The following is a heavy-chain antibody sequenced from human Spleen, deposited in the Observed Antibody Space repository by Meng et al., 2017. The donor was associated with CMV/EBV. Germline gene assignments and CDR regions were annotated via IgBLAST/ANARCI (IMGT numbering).Heavy chain of an antibody. CDR1: GFTFSSYW. Sequence: GESLKISCAASGFTFSSYWMSWVRQAPGKGLEWVANIKQDGSEKYYVDSVKGRFTISRDNAKNSLYLQMNSLRAEDTAVYYCARELYYFDSSGYTPYYFDYWGQGTLVTVSS. CDR3: ARELYYFDSSGYTPYYFDY. J-gene: IGHJ4*02. D-gene: IGHD3-22*01. V-gene: IGHV3-7*01. CDR2: IKQDGSEK.